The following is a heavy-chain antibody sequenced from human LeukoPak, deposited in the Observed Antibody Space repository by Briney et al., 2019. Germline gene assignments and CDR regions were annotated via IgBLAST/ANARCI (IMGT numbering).Heavy chain of an antibody. D-gene: IGHD2-21*01. CDR3: ARDGVAGITRAYFDY. V-gene: IGHV3-11*06. Sequence: GGSLRLSCAASGFTVSNNYMSWVRQAPGKGLEWVSYISSSSSYTNYADSVKGRFTISRDNAKNSLYLQMNSLRAEDTAVYYCARDGVAGITRAYFDYWGQGTLVTVSS. J-gene: IGHJ4*02. CDR1: GFTVSNNY. CDR2: ISSSSSYT.